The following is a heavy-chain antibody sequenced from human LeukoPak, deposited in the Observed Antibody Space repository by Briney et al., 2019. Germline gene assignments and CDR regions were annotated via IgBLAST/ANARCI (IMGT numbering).Heavy chain of an antibody. J-gene: IGHJ4*02. V-gene: IGHV3-23*01. CDR3: AREPFWSGYYSNLHFDY. CDR1: GFTFSSYA. D-gene: IGHD3-3*01. CDR2: ISGSGGST. Sequence: QPGGSLRLSCAASGFTFSSYAMSWVRQAPGKGLEWVSAISGSGGSTYYADSVKGRFTISRDNSKNTLYLQMNSLRAEDTAVYYCAREPFWSGYYSNLHFDYWGQGTLVTVSS.